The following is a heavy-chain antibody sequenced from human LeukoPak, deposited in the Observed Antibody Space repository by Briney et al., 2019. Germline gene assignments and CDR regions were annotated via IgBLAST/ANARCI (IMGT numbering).Heavy chain of an antibody. Sequence: SEPLSLPCPVAGGSISSYYWSWIRQPAGKGLEWIGRIYTSGSTNYNPSLKSRVTMSVDTSRNQFSLKLSSVTAADTAVYYCARDRPKYYYDSSGYCDAFDIWGQGTMVTVSS. CDR2: IYTSGST. V-gene: IGHV4-4*07. CDR3: ARDRPKYYYDSSGYCDAFDI. CDR1: GGSISSYY. J-gene: IGHJ3*02. D-gene: IGHD3-22*01.